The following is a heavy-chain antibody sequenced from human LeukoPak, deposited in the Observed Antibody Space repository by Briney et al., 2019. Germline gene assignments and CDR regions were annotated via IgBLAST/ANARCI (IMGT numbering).Heavy chain of an antibody. Sequence: GGSLRLSCAASGFTVSSNYMSWVRQAPGKGLEWVSVIYSGGSTYYADSVKGRFTISRDNSKNTLYLQMSSLRADDTAVFYCAKGPRQQLVTRFDNWGQGTLVTVSS. D-gene: IGHD6-13*01. V-gene: IGHV3-66*01. CDR3: AKGPRQQLVTRFDN. CDR1: GFTVSSNY. CDR2: IYSGGST. J-gene: IGHJ4*02.